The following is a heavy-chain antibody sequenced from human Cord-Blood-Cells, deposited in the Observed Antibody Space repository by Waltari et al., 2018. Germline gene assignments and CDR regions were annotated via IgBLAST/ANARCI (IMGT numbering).Heavy chain of an antibody. Sequence: QVQLVQSGAEVKKPGSSVKVSCKASGGTFSSYALSWVRQAPGQGLEWMGGIIPILGIANYAQKIQGRVTITADKSTSTAYMELSSLRSEDTAVYYCARERDGYNYWYFDLWGRGTLVTVSS. CDR3: ARERDGYNYWYFDL. J-gene: IGHJ2*01. D-gene: IGHD5-12*01. CDR2: IIPILGIA. V-gene: IGHV1-69*10. CDR1: GGTFSSYA.